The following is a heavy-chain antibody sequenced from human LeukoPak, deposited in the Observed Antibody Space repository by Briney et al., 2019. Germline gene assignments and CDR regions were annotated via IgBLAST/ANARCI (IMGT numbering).Heavy chain of an antibody. V-gene: IGHV4-34*01. CDR2: INHSGST. D-gene: IGHD2-15*01. CDR3: ARERVVGAYGHFDY. J-gene: IGHJ4*02. Sequence: PSETLSLTCAVYGGSFSGCYWSWIRQPPGKGLEWIGEINHSGSTNYNPSLKSRVTISVDTSKNQFSLKLSSVTAADTAVYYCARERVVGAYGHFDYWGQGTLVTVSS. CDR1: GGSFSGCY.